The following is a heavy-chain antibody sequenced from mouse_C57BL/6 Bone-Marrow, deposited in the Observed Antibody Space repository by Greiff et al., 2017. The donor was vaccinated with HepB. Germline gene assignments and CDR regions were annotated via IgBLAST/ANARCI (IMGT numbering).Heavy chain of an antibody. J-gene: IGHJ3*01. CDR1: GFTFSSYA. D-gene: IGHD3-2*02. CDR2: ISSGGDYI. V-gene: IGHV5-9-1*02. CDR3: TRGQLRPSWFAY. Sequence: EVHLVESGEGLVKPGGSLKLSCAASGFTFSSYAMSWVRQTPEKRLEWVAYISSGGDYIYYADTLKGRFTISRDNARNTLYLQMSSLKSEDTAMYYCTRGQLRPSWFAYWGQGTLVTVSA.